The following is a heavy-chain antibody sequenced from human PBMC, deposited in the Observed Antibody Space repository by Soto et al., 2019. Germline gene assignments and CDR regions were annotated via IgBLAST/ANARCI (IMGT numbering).Heavy chain of an antibody. V-gene: IGHV4-31*03. CDR2: IYYSGST. J-gene: IGHJ4*02. CDR3: ARFPYKRGFLDY. D-gene: IGHD1-20*01. CDR1: GGSISSGGYY. Sequence: NPSETLSLTCTVSGGSISSGGYYWSWIRQHPGKGLEWIGYIYYSGSTYYNPSLKSRVTISVDTSKNQFSLKLSSVTAADTAVYYCARFPYKRGFLDYWGQGTLVTVSS.